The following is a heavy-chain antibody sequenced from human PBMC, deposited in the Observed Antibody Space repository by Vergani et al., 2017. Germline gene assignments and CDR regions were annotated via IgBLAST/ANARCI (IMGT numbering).Heavy chain of an antibody. J-gene: IGHJ6*03. CDR1: GDTFSSFA. V-gene: IGHV1-69*01. D-gene: IGHD5-12*01. CDR3: ARDPTNSGYDFEGELGRPQDYHYYYMDV. Sequence: QVQLVQSGAELKRPGSSVKVSCKASGDTFSSFAFSWVRQAPGQGLEWIGGIIPIFRTSNYAQKFQGRVTLTADESTSTAYMELSSLTSEDTAVYFCARDPTNSGYDFEGELGRPQDYHYYYMDVWGKGTTVTVSS. CDR2: IIPIFRTS.